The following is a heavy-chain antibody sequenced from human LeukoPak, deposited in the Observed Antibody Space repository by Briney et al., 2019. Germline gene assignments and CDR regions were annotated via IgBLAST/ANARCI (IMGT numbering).Heavy chain of an antibody. V-gene: IGHV3-48*03. CDR3: ARDPNYYGSGSSWVFDY. Sequence: GGSLRLSCTASGFTLSSYEMSWIRQAPGKGLEWVSSIDYSGGSTYYADSVKGRFTISRDNAKNSLYLQMNSLRAEDTAVYYCARDPNYYGSGSSWVFDYWGQGTLVTVSS. J-gene: IGHJ4*02. D-gene: IGHD3-10*01. CDR2: IDYSGGST. CDR1: GFTLSSYE.